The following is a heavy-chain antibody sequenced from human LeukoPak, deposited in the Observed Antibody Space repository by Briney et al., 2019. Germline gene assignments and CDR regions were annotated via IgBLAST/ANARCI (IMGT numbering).Heavy chain of an antibody. CDR3: AKSGYYDFPPIDMDV. Sequence: PGRSLRLSCAASGFTFSTYAMHWVRQAPGKGLEWVAVIVYDGSNKFYADSVKGRFTISRDNAKNTLYLQINSPRAEDTAVYYCAKSGYYDFPPIDMDVWGKGTTVTVSS. CDR2: IVYDGSNK. J-gene: IGHJ6*03. CDR1: GFTFSTYA. V-gene: IGHV3-30-3*02. D-gene: IGHD3-3*01.